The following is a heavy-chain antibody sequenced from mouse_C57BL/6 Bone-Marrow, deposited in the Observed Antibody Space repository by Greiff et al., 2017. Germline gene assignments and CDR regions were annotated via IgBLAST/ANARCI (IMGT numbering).Heavy chain of an antibody. V-gene: IGHV2-4*01. J-gene: IGHJ4*01. CDR3: AITVVATTHYAMDY. Sequence: QVQLKESGPGLVQPSQSLSITCTVSGFSLTSYGVHWVRQPPGKGLEWLGVIWSGGSTDYNAAFISRLSISKDNSKSQVFFKMNSLQADDTAIYYCAITVVATTHYAMDYWGQGTSVTVSS. CDR1: GFSLTSYG. CDR2: IWSGGST. D-gene: IGHD1-1*01.